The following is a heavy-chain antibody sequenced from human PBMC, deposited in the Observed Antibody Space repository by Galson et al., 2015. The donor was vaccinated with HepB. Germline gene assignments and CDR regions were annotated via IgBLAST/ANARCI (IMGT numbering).Heavy chain of an antibody. CDR2: IWYDGSNK. V-gene: IGHV3-33*01. CDR1: GFTFSSYG. CDR3: ARDRRGYCSSTSCSGGAFDI. Sequence: SLRLSCAASGFTFSSYGMHWVRQAPGKGLEWVAVIWYDGSNKYYADSVKGRFTISRDNSKNTLYLQMNSLRAEDTAVYYCARDRRGYCSSTSCSGGAFDIWGQGTMVTVSS. J-gene: IGHJ3*02. D-gene: IGHD2-2*01.